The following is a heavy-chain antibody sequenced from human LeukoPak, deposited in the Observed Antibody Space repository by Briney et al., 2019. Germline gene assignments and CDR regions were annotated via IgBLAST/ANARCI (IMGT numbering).Heavy chain of an antibody. CDR3: ARVYYYDSSGSPNWFDP. CDR2: MNPNSGNT. J-gene: IGHJ5*02. D-gene: IGHD3-22*01. V-gene: IGHV1-8*01. CDR1: GYTFTNYD. Sequence: GASVKVSCKASGYTFTNYDINWVPQATGQGLEWMGWMNPNSGNTGYAQKFQGRVTMTRNTSIGTAYMELSSLRSEDTAVYYCARVYYYDSSGSPNWFDPWGQGTLVTVSS.